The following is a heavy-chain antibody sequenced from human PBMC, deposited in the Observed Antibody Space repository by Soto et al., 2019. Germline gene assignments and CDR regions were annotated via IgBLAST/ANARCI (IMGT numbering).Heavy chain of an antibody. V-gene: IGHV1-18*01. D-gene: IGHD1-1*01. Sequence: QIHLVQSGAEVKKPGASVKVSCKGSGYGFTTYGITWVRQAPGQGLEWMAWISAHNGNTNYAQKLQGRVTVTRDTSASTAYMELRSLRADGTAVYYCATGRYGDYWGQGALVTGSS. CDR1: GYGFTTYG. CDR3: ATGRYGDY. J-gene: IGHJ4*02. CDR2: ISAHNGNT.